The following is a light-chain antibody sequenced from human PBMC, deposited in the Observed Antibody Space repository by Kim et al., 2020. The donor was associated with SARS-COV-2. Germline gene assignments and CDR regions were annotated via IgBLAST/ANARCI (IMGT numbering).Light chain of an antibody. Sequence: QLVLTQSPSASASLGASVKLTCTLSSGHSSYAIAWHQQQPEKGPRYLMKLNSDGSHSKGDGIPDRFSGSSSGAERYLTISSLQSEDEADYYCQTCGTGIAVFGGGTQLTVL. CDR1: SGHSSYA. CDR3: QTCGTGIAV. CDR2: LNSDGSH. V-gene: IGLV4-69*01. J-gene: IGLJ7*01.